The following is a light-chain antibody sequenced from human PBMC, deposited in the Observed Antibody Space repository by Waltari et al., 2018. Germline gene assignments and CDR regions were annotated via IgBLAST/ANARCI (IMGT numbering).Light chain of an antibody. CDR2: GKN. CDR3: NSRDSSGNHLV. Sequence: SSELTQDPAVSVALGQTVRITCQGDSLRRYYASWYQQKPGQAPGIVIYGKNNRPTGIPDRFPGSSSGNTASLTITGAQAEDEADYYCNSRDSSGNHLVFGGGTKLTVL. V-gene: IGLV3-19*01. CDR1: SLRRYY. J-gene: IGLJ2*01.